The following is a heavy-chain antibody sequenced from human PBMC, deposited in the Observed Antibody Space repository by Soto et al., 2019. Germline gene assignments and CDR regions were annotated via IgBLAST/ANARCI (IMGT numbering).Heavy chain of an antibody. CDR3: ARAGYSSSWYERAFYYYYGKDV. CDR1: GDSVSSNSAA. CDR2: TYYRSKWYN. V-gene: IGHV6-1*01. J-gene: IGHJ6*02. D-gene: IGHD6-13*01. Sequence: SQTLSLTCAISGDSVSSNSAAWNWIRQSPSRGLEWLGRTYYRSKWYNDYAVSVKSRITINPDTSKNQFSLQLNSVTPEDTAVYYCARAGYSSSWYERAFYYYYGKDVWSQGTTVTVSS.